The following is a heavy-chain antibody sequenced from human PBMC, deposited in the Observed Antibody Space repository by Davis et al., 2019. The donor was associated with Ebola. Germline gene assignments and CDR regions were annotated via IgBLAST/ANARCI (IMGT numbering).Heavy chain of an antibody. D-gene: IGHD5-12*01. CDR2: ISSSGSTI. J-gene: IGHJ4*02. CDR3: AREGYSGYVHYFDY. V-gene: IGHV3-48*03. Sequence: GESLKISCAASGFTFSSYEMNWVRQAPGKGLEWVSYISSSGSTIYYADSVKGRFTISRDNAKNSLYLQMNSLRAEDTAVYYCAREGYSGYVHYFDYWGQGTLVTVSS. CDR1: GFTFSSYE.